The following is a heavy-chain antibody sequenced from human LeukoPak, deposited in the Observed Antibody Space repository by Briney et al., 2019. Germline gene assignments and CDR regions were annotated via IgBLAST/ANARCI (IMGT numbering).Heavy chain of an antibody. Sequence: GESLKISCKGSGYSLTSYWIGWVRQMPGKGLEWMGIIYPGDSDTRYSPSFQGQVTISVDKSISTAYLQWSSLKASDTAMYYCASSATWLPGTYYFDYWGQGTLVTVSS. J-gene: IGHJ4*02. CDR2: IYPGDSDT. V-gene: IGHV5-51*01. CDR3: ASSATWLPGTYYFDY. D-gene: IGHD5-24*01. CDR1: GYSLTSYW.